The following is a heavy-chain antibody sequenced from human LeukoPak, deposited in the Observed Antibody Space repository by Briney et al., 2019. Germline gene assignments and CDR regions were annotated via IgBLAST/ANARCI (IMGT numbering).Heavy chain of an antibody. CDR3: AKDLRPQRWGDFRGY. V-gene: IGHV3-23*01. D-gene: IGHD3-3*01. J-gene: IGHJ4*02. CDR2: ISGSGGST. Sequence: GGSXRLSXAXXXXXXXSYXMSWVRQAPGXGLEWVSAISGSGGSTYYADSGKGRFTISRDNSKNTLYLQMNSLRAEDTAVYYCAKDLRPQRWGDFRGYWGQGTLVTVSS. CDR1: XXXXXSYX.